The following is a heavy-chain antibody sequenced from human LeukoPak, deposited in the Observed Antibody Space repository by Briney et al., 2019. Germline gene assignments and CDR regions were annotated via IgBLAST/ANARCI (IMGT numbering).Heavy chain of an antibody. Sequence: ASVKVSCKASGGTFSSYAISWVRQAPGQGLEWMGGIIPIFGTANYAQQFQGRVTITADESTSTAYMELSSLRSEDTAVYYCARESVDFWSGYRLYYFDYWGQGTLVTVSS. V-gene: IGHV1-69*13. CDR1: GGTFSSYA. J-gene: IGHJ4*02. D-gene: IGHD3-3*01. CDR2: IIPIFGTA. CDR3: ARESVDFWSGYRLYYFDY.